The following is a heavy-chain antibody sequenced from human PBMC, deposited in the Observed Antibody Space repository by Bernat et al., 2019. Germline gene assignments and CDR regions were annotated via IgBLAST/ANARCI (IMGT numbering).Heavy chain of an antibody. J-gene: IGHJ4*02. CDR3: AREYCSSTSCREFDY. CDR2: MSYDGSSK. D-gene: IGHD2-2*01. CDR1: GFSFSSFA. V-gene: IGHV3-30*01. Sequence: QVQLVESGGGVVQPGRSLRLSCAASGFSFSSFAMHWVRQAPGKGLEWVAVMSYDGSSKYYAESDKGRFTISRDNSKNTLYLQMNSLRAEDTAVYYCAREYCSSTSCREFDYWGQGTLVTVSS.